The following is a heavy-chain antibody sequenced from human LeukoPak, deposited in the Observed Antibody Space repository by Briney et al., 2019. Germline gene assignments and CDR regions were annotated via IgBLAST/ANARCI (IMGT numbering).Heavy chain of an antibody. D-gene: IGHD2-21*02. Sequence: PSETLSLTCTVSGYSISSGYYWGWIRQPPGKGLEWIGSIYHSGSTYYNPSLKSRVTISVDTSKNQFSLKLNSVTAADAAVYYCARGAVVTAILSHFDYWGQGTLVTVSS. J-gene: IGHJ4*02. V-gene: IGHV4-38-2*02. CDR2: IYHSGST. CDR1: GYSISSGYY. CDR3: ARGAVVTAILSHFDY.